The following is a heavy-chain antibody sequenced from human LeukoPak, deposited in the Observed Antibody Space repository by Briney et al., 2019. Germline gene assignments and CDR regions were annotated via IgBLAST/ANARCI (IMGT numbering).Heavy chain of an antibody. CDR2: ISSTSETI. J-gene: IGHJ4*02. CDR3: GGDRVGGSFDF. Sequence: GGSLRLSCAASGFAFSSYAMNWVCQAPGKGLEWVSFISSTSETIYYADSMKGRFTISRDNAENSLYLQMSSLRADDTAVYYCGGDRVGGSFDFWGQGTLVTVSS. D-gene: IGHD6-19*01. V-gene: IGHV3-48*01. CDR1: GFAFSSYA.